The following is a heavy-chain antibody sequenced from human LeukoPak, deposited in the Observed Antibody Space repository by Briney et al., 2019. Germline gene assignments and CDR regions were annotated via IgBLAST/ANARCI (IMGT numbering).Heavy chain of an antibody. D-gene: IGHD3-10*01. CDR1: GGSISDYY. CDR3: ARDGWFGEPR. J-gene: IGHJ1*01. Sequence: SETLSLTCTVSGGSISDYYWSWIRQPSGKGLEWIGYIYYTGSTNYNPSLKSRVTILVDTSKNQFSLKLSSVTAADTAVYYCARDGWFGEPRWGQGTLVTVSS. V-gene: IGHV4-59*01. CDR2: IYYTGST.